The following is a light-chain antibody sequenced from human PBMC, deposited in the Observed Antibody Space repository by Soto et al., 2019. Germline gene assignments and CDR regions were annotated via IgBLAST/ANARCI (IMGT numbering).Light chain of an antibody. CDR3: QQSHSAPLT. CDR1: QSISSH. CDR2: AAS. Sequence: QMTQSPSSLFASVGDRVTITCRASQSISSHLNWYQQKVGQIPRLLIYAASTLQSEVPPRFSGSGSGTEFTLTISGLQREDFATYYCQQSHSAPLTFGGGTKIQI. V-gene: IGKV1-39*01. J-gene: IGKJ4*01.